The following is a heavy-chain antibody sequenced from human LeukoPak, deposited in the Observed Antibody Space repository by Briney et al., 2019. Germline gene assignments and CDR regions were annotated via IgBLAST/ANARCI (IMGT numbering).Heavy chain of an antibody. J-gene: IGHJ4*02. CDR1: GYTFTSYG. D-gene: IGHD3-3*01. CDR2: ISAYNGNT. Sequence: ASVNVSCTASGYTFTSYGISWVRQAPGQGLEWMGWISAYNGNTNYAQKLQGRVTMTTDTSTSTAYMELRSLRSDDTAVYYCARDPRITIFGVVNPVDYWGQGTLVTVSS. V-gene: IGHV1-18*01. CDR3: ARDPRITIFGVVNPVDY.